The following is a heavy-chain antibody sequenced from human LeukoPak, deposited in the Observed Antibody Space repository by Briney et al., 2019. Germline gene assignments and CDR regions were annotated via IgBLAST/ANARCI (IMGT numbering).Heavy chain of an antibody. CDR2: TNHSGST. Sequence: SETLSLTCAVYGGSFSGYYWSWIRQPPGKGLEWIGETNHSGSTNYNPSLKSRVTISVDTSKNQFSLKLSSVTAADTAVYYCAVGDAGFDYWGQGTLVTVSS. V-gene: IGHV4-34*01. CDR3: AVGDAGFDY. CDR1: GGSFSGYY. J-gene: IGHJ4*02.